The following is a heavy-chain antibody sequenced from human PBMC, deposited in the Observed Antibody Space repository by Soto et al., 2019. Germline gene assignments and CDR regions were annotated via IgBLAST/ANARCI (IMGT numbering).Heavy chain of an antibody. V-gene: IGHV4-59*01. CDR3: ARGGVAARKGRGLAL. Sequence: WGNLGIPCTVSGGSISSYYWGWIRQPPGKRLEWIGYIHYSGSTNYNPSLRSRVTISVDTPKNQFSLKVNSMTAADTAIYYCARGGVAARKGRGLALSGQGTLVTV. CDR2: IHYSGST. J-gene: IGHJ5*02. D-gene: IGHD6-25*01. CDR1: GGSISSYY.